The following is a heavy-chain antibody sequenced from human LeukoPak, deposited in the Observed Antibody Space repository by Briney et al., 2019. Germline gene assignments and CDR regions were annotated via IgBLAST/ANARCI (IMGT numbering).Heavy chain of an antibody. CDR2: IYTSGNT. CDR3: ARSRSDLMSYYYYGLDV. V-gene: IGHV4-4*07. D-gene: IGHD1-14*01. CDR1: GASISSYY. Sequence: PSETLSPTCTVSGASISSYYWSWIRQPAGKGLEWIGRIYTSGNTNYNPSLKSRVTMSVDTSKNQFSLKLSSVTAADTAVYYCARSRSDLMSYYYYGLDVWGQGTTVTVSS. J-gene: IGHJ6*02.